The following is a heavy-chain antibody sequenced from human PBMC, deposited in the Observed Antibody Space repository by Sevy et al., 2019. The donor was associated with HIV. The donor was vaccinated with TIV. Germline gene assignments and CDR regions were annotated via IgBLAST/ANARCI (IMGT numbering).Heavy chain of an antibody. V-gene: IGHV1-24*01. CDR1: GSTLSQMA. Sequence: ASVKVSCKVSGSTLSQMAMHWVRQAPGKGLEWMATFDPEDAETIYTQKLQGRVTMTEDTSRDTAYMELSNLRSEDTAVYYCATTKDYYESSGEPFDYCGQGTLVTVSS. CDR2: FDPEDAET. CDR3: ATTKDYYESSGEPFDY. D-gene: IGHD3-22*01. J-gene: IGHJ4*02.